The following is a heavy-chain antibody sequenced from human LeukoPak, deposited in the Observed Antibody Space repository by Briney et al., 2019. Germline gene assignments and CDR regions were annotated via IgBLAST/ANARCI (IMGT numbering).Heavy chain of an antibody. CDR1: GGSISSGSYY. J-gene: IGHJ4*02. CDR3: ARDGSSGWPTGGHFDY. V-gene: IGHV4-61*02. Sequence: SQTLSLTCTVSGGSISSGSYYWSWIRQPAGKGLEWIGRIYTSGSTNYNPSLKSRVTISVDTSKNQFSPKLSSVTAADTAVYYCARDGSSGWPTGGHFDYWGQGTLVTVSS. D-gene: IGHD6-19*01. CDR2: IYTSGST.